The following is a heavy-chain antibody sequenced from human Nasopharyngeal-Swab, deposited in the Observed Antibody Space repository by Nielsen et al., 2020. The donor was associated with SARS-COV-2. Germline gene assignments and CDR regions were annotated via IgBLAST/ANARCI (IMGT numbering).Heavy chain of an antibody. V-gene: IGHV4-38-2*01. Sequence: SETLSLTCAVSGYSISSGYYWGWIRQPPGKGLEWIGSIYYSGSTYYNPSLKSRVTISVDTSKNQFSLKLSSVTAADTAVYYCARAVEMAAILDYWGQGTLVTVSS. CDR3: ARAVEMAAILDY. CDR1: GYSISSGYY. D-gene: IGHD5-24*01. J-gene: IGHJ4*02. CDR2: IYYSGST.